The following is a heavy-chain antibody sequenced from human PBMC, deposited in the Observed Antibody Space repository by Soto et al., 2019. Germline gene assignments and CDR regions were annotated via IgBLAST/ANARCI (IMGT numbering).Heavy chain of an antibody. CDR1: GFTFSSYG. V-gene: IGHV3-30*18. D-gene: IGHD1-1*01. J-gene: IGHJ4*01. Sequence: PGGSLRLSCAASGFTFSSYGRHWVRQAPGKGLEWVAVISYDGSNKYYADSVKGRFTISRDNSKNTLYLQMNSLRAEDTAVYYCAKELGTLLTFDYWGHGTLVTVSS. CDR3: AKELGTLLTFDY. CDR2: ISYDGSNK.